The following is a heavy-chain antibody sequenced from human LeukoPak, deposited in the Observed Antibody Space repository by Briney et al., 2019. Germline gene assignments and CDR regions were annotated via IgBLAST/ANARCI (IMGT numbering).Heavy chain of an antibody. D-gene: IGHD6-6*01. CDR3: ARGGAARLHFQN. CDR2: IYHGGST. CDR1: GGSISTYY. Sequence: SENLSLTCIVSGGSISTYYWNWIRQPPGKGLEWIGYIYHGGSTNYNPSLQSRVTISVDTSKNQFSLNLNSVTAADTAVYYCARGGAARLHFQNWGQGTLVTVSS. V-gene: IGHV4-59*01. J-gene: IGHJ1*01.